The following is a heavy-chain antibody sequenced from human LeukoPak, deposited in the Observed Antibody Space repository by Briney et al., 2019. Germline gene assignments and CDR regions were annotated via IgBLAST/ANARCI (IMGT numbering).Heavy chain of an antibody. CDR3: ARLYCSSTSCYALWLDY. Sequence: SETLSLTCTVSGGSISSYYWSWIRQPPGKGLEWIGYIYYSGSTNYNPSLKSRVTISVDTSKNQFSLKLSSVTAADTAVYYCARLYCSSTSCYALWLDYWGQGTLVTVSS. CDR1: GGSISSYY. CDR2: IYYSGST. D-gene: IGHD2-2*01. J-gene: IGHJ4*02. V-gene: IGHV4-59*12.